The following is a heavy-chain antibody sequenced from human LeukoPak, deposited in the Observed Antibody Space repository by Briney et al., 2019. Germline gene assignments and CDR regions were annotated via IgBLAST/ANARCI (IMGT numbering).Heavy chain of an antibody. D-gene: IGHD5-24*01. V-gene: IGHV4-34*01. CDR1: GGSFSSYY. J-gene: IGHJ4*02. CDR2: INHSGST. Sequence: SETLPLTCAVYGGSFSSYYWSWIRQPPGKGLEWIGEINHSGSTNYNPSLKSRVTISVDTSKNQFSLKLSSVTAADTAVYYCARAKMATNISDFDYWGQGTLVTVSS. CDR3: ARAKMATNISDFDY.